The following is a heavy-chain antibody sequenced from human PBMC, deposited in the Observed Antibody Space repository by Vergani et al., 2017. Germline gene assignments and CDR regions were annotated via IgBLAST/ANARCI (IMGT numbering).Heavy chain of an antibody. J-gene: IGHJ4*02. D-gene: IGHD6-19*01. Sequence: QVQLVQSGAEVKKPGSSVKVSCKASGGTFSSYAISWVRQAPGHGLEWMGGIIPIFGTANYAQKFQGRVTITADESTSTAYMELSILRSEDTAVYYCARGRIRQQWLVSSGGHFDYWGQGTLVTVSS. CDR3: ARGRIRQQWLVSSGGHFDY. CDR2: IIPIFGTA. V-gene: IGHV1-69*01. CDR1: GGTFSSYA.